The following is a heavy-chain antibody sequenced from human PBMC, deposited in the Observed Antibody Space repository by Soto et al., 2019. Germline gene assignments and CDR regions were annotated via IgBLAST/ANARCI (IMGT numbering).Heavy chain of an antibody. D-gene: IGHD6-13*01. J-gene: IGHJ4*02. CDR3: AKYRRTAAEGFTLDY. V-gene: IGHV4-59*01. CDR1: GDSINNYY. Sequence: PPETRRDTCTVSGDSINNYYWSWIRQPPGKRLEWIGYIYYTGSTTYNPSLESRVTMSVDTSKNQFSLKLSSVNAADTAVYYCAKYRRTAAEGFTLDYWGRGTLVS. CDR2: IYYTGST.